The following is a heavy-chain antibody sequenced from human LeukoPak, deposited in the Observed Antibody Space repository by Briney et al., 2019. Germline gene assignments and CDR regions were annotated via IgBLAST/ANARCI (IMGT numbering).Heavy chain of an antibody. Sequence: GGSLRLSCAASGFTFSSYGMAWVRQAPGKGLEWVSVTSGSGGTTYYADSVKGRFTMSRDSSKNTLYLQMNSLRADDTAVYYCASVVVVAATGGPLPDYWGQGTLVTVSS. J-gene: IGHJ4*02. V-gene: IGHV3-23*01. CDR1: GFTFSSYG. CDR2: TSGSGGTT. D-gene: IGHD2-15*01. CDR3: ASVVVVAATGGPLPDY.